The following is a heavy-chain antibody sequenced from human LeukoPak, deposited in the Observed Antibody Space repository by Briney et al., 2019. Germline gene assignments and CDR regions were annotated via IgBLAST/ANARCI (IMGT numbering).Heavy chain of an antibody. CDR1: GGSISSSSYY. CDR3: ARRAVLEWLPTYFDY. CDR2: IYYSGST. J-gene: IGHJ4*02. Sequence: SETPSLTCTVSGGSISSSSYYWGWIRQPPGKGLEWIGSIYYSGSTYYNPSLKSRVTISVDTSKNQFSLKLSSVTAADTAVYYCARRAVLEWLPTYFDYWGQGTLVTVSS. D-gene: IGHD3-3*01. V-gene: IGHV4-39*01.